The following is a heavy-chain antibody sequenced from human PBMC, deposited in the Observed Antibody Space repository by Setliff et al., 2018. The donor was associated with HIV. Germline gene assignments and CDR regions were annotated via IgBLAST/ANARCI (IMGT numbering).Heavy chain of an antibody. V-gene: IGHV3-49*04. CDR3: TRDKGYAFDI. D-gene: IGHD5-18*01. CDR1: GFSFGDYA. CDR2: IRSKAYGGTT. J-gene: IGHJ3*02. Sequence: GESLKISCAASGFSFGDYAMSWVRQAPGKGLEWVGFIRSKAYGGTTEYAASVKDRFTVSRDDSKSIAYLQINSLKTEDTAVYYCTRDKGYAFDIWGQGTMVTVSS.